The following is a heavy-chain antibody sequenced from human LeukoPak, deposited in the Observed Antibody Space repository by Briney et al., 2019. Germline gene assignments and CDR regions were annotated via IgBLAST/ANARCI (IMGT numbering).Heavy chain of an antibody. CDR1: GFTFSSYA. V-gene: IGHV3-30*04. CDR3: ARETLVEMATIIDPVYFDY. D-gene: IGHD5-24*01. CDR2: ISYDGSNK. Sequence: PGRSLRLSCAASGFTFSSYAMHWVRQAPGKGLEWVAVISYDGSNKYYADSVKGRFTISRDNSKNTLYLQMNSLRAEDTAVYYCARETLVEMATIIDPVYFDYWGQGTLVTVSS. J-gene: IGHJ4*02.